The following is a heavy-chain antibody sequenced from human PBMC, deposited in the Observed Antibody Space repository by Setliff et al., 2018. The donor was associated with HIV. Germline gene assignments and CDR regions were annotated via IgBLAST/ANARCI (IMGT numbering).Heavy chain of an antibody. J-gene: IGHJ4*02. D-gene: IGHD6-13*01. CDR1: GFSFSNYA. CDR3: AKNLYSSRWSPLDY. Sequence: PSETLSLTCAVSGFSFSNYAMGWVRQAPGKGLEWVAFIRYDDTYKYYADSVKGRFTISRDNSKNTLYLQMNSLRTEDTAVYFCAKNLYSSRWSPLDYWGQGTLVTVSS. CDR2: IRYDDTYK. V-gene: IGHV3-30*02.